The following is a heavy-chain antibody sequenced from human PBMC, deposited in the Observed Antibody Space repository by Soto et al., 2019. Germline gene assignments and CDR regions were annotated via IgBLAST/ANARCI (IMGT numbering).Heavy chain of an antibody. D-gene: IGHD2-8*01. CDR1: GFTFDDYA. V-gene: IGHV3-9*01. CDR3: AKILRMATDAFDI. Sequence: GGSLRLSCAASGFTFDDYAMHWVRQTPGKGLEWVSGISWNSGSIGYADSVKGRFTISRDNAKNSLYLQMNSLRAEDTALYYCAKILRMATDAFDIWGQGTMVTVSS. J-gene: IGHJ3*02. CDR2: ISWNSGSI.